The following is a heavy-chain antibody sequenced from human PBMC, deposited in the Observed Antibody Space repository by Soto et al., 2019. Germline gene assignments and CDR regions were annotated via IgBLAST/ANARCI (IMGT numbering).Heavy chain of an antibody. Sequence: QVQLVESGGGVVQPGRSLRLSCAASGFTFSSYGMHWVRQAPGKGLEWVAVISYDGSNKYYADSVKGRFTISRDNSKNTLYLQMNSLRAKDTAVYYCAKANDHSSGWYDYWGQGTLVTVSS. V-gene: IGHV3-30*18. CDR3: AKANDHSSGWYDY. J-gene: IGHJ4*02. D-gene: IGHD6-19*01. CDR2: ISYDGSNK. CDR1: GFTFSSYG.